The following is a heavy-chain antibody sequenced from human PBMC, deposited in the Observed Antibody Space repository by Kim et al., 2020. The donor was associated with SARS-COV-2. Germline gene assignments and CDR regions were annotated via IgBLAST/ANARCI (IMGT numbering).Heavy chain of an antibody. CDR1: GFSFRSYW. CDR3: VSTNTFDY. V-gene: IGHV3-7*05. J-gene: IGHJ4*02. Sequence: GWSLRLSCAASGFSFRSYWMSWVRQAPGKGLEWVANIKLDGSEKNYVDSVKGRFTISRDNAKNSLSLQMNSLRADDTAVYYCVSTNTFDYWGQGTLVTVSS. CDR2: IKLDGSEK. D-gene: IGHD1-1*01.